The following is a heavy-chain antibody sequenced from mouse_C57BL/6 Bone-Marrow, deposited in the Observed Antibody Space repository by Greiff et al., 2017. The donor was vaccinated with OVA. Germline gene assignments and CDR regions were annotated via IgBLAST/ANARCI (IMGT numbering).Heavy chain of an antibody. J-gene: IGHJ2*01. D-gene: IGHD3-3*01. Sequence: EVQLVESGGDLVKPGGSLKLSCAASGFTFSSYGMSWVRQTPDKRLEWVATISSGGSYTYYPDSVKGRFTISRDNAKNTLYLQMSSLKSEDTAIYYCARHEGTRIDYWGQGTTLTVSS. CDR1: GFTFSSYG. V-gene: IGHV5-6*01. CDR3: ARHEGTRIDY. CDR2: ISSGGSYT.